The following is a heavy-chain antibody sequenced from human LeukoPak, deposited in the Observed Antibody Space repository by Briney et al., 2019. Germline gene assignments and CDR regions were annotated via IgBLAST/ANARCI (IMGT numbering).Heavy chain of an antibody. J-gene: IGHJ4*02. CDR1: GGSLSGYY. CDR3: ARGGGYYDYVWGSYRYTLMSCYFDY. CDR2: INHSGST. D-gene: IGHD3-16*02. V-gene: IGHV4-34*01. Sequence: PSETLSLTCAVYGGSLSGYYWSWIRQPPGKGLEWIGEINHSGSTNYNPSLKSRVTISVDTSKNQFSLKLSSVTAADTAVYYCARGGGYYDYVWGSYRYTLMSCYFDYWGQGTLVTVSS.